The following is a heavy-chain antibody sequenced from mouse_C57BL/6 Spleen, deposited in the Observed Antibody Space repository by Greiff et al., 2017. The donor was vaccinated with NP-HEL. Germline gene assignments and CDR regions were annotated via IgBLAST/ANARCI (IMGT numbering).Heavy chain of an antibody. J-gene: IGHJ4*01. CDR2: IYPGGGYT. CDR1: GYTFTNYW. V-gene: IGHV1-63*01. CDR3: ARRGYGNYGYDMDY. D-gene: IGHD2-1*01. Sequence: VQLQQSGAELVRPGTSEKMSCKASGYTFTNYWIGWAKQRPGHGLEWIGDIYPGGGYTNYNEKFKGKATLTADKSSSTAYMQFSSLTSEDSAIYYCARRGYGNYGYDMDYWGQGTSVTVSS.